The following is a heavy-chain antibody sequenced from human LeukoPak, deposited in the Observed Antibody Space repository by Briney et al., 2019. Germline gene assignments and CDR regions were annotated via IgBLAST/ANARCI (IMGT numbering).Heavy chain of an antibody. Sequence: GGSLRLSCAVSGFTFSSYAINWVRQGPGKGLEWVSAISDSGDDTYYADSVKGRFTISRDNSKNTLYLQMNSLRAEDTAVYYCAKVDPLIYSSSGWFDPWGRGTLVTVSS. CDR1: GFTFSSYA. CDR2: ISDSGDDT. V-gene: IGHV3-23*01. CDR3: AKVDPLIYSSSGWFDP. J-gene: IGHJ5*02. D-gene: IGHD6-19*01.